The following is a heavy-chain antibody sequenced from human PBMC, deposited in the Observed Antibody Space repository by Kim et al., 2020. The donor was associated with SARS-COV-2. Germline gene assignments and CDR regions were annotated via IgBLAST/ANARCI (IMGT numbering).Heavy chain of an antibody. Sequence: GGSLRLSCAASGFTFSSYSMNWVRQAPGKGLEWVSSISSSSSYIYYADSVKGRFTISRDNAKNSLYLQMNSLRAEDTAVYYCARARYFDWLSRGYYYYGMDVWGQGTTVTVSS. CDR3: ARARYFDWLSRGYYYYGMDV. V-gene: IGHV3-21*01. J-gene: IGHJ6*02. D-gene: IGHD3-9*01. CDR1: GFTFSSYS. CDR2: ISSSSSYI.